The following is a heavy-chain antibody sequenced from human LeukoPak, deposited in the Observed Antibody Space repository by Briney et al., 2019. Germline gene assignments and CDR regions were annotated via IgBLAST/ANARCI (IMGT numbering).Heavy chain of an antibody. Sequence: SETLSLTCTVSGGSISGYYWSWIRQPPGKGLEWIGYIYHSGSTNYNPSLKSRVTISVDTSKNQFSLKLSSVTAADTAVYYCAKSDNSGWLTWFDPWGQGTLVTVSS. CDR1: GGSISGYY. CDR2: IYHSGST. J-gene: IGHJ5*02. CDR3: AKSDNSGWLTWFDP. D-gene: IGHD6-19*01. V-gene: IGHV4-59*01.